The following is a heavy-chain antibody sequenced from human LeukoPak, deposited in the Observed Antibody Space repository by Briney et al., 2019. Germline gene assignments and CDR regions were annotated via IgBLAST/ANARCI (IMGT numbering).Heavy chain of an antibody. J-gene: IGHJ4*02. CDR3: ARDVYRIGSSWYGGRDFDY. CDR1: GFTFSSYS. V-gene: IGHV3-21*01. D-gene: IGHD6-13*01. Sequence: GGSLRLSCAASGFTFSSYSMNWVRQAPGKGLEWVSSISSSSSYIYYADSVKGRFTISRDNAKNSLYLQMNSLRAEDTAVYYCARDVYRIGSSWYGGRDFDYWGQGTLVTVSS. CDR2: ISSSSSYI.